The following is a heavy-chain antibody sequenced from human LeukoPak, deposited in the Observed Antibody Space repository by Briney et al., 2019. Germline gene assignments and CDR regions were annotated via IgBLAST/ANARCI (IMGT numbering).Heavy chain of an antibody. J-gene: IGHJ4*02. CDR2: IYTSGST. CDR3: ARVDGTSLLIDY. CDR1: GGSISSGSYY. D-gene: IGHD2-2*01. Sequence: PSQTLSLTCTVSGGSISSGSYYWSWIRQPAGKGLEWIGRIYTSGSTNYNPSLKSRVTISVDTSKNQFSLKLSSVTAADTAVYYCARVDGTSLLIDYWGQGTLVTVSS. V-gene: IGHV4-61*02.